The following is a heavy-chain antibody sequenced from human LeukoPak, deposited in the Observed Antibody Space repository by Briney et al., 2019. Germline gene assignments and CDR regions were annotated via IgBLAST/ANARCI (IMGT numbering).Heavy chain of an antibody. D-gene: IGHD2-15*01. Sequence: ASVKVSCKASGYTFTGYYLHWVRQAPGQGLEWMGCVNPNSGDTNYAQKFQGSVTMTRDTSISTVYMELSRLRSEDTAVYYCARIGVLGYCSGGSCLLSDAFDIWGQGTMVTVSS. J-gene: IGHJ3*02. V-gene: IGHV1-2*02. CDR2: VNPNSGDT. CDR1: GYTFTGYY. CDR3: ARIGVLGYCSGGSCLLSDAFDI.